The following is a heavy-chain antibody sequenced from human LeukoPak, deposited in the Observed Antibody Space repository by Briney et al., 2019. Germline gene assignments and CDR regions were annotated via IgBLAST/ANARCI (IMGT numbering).Heavy chain of an antibody. Sequence: SETLSLTCAVYGGSFSGYYWSWISQPPGKWMEWIGEINHSGITNYNPSLKSRVTISVDTSKNQFSLKLSSVTAADTAVYYCAREYCSSTSCYVILDYWGQGTLVAVSS. CDR1: GGSFSGYY. CDR2: INHSGIT. CDR3: AREYCSSTSCYVILDY. J-gene: IGHJ4*02. D-gene: IGHD2-2*01. V-gene: IGHV4-34*01.